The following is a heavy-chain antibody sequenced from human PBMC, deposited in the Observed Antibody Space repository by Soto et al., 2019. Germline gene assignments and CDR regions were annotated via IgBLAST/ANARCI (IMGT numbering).Heavy chain of an antibody. CDR3: ARRSGDCYDY. D-gene: IGHD4-17*01. J-gene: IGHJ4*02. V-gene: IGHV4-59*08. Sequence: SETLSLTCTVSGCSISSYYGSWIRQPPGKGLEWIGYIYYSGSTNYNPSLKSRVTISVDTSNNQFSLKLSSVTAADTAVYYCARRSGDCYDYWGQGTLVPVSS. CDR2: IYYSGST. CDR1: GCSISSYY.